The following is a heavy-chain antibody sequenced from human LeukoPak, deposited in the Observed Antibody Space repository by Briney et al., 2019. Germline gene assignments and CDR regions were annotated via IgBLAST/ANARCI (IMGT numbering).Heavy chain of an antibody. J-gene: IGHJ6*03. Sequence: SETLSLTCTVSGGSISSSSYYWSWIRQPPGKGLEWIGYIYYSGSTNYNPSLKSRVTISVDTSKNQFSLKLSSVTAADTAVYYCARGASSSWYLYYYYYMDVWGKGTTVTVSS. D-gene: IGHD6-13*01. CDR2: IYYSGST. V-gene: IGHV4-61*01. CDR1: GGSISSSSYY. CDR3: ARGASSSWYLYYYYYMDV.